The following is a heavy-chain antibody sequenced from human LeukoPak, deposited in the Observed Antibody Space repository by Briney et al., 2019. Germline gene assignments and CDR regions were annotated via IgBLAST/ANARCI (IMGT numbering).Heavy chain of an antibody. V-gene: IGHV1-18*01. D-gene: IGHD3-22*01. CDR1: GYTFTSYG. J-gene: IGHJ2*01. CDR2: ISAYNGNT. CDR3: ARDNPLMYYYDSSGYYKGARYFDL. Sequence: ASVKVSCKASGYTFTSYGISWVRQAPGQGLEWMGWISAYNGNTNYSQKLQGRVTMTTDTSTSTAYMELRSLRSDDTAVYYCARDNPLMYYYDSSGYYKGARYFDLWGRGTLVTVSS.